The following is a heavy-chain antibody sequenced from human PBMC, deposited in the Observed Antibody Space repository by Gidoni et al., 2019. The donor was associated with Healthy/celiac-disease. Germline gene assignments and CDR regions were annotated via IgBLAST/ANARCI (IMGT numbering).Heavy chain of an antibody. J-gene: IGHJ4*02. CDR2: IYTSGST. Sequence: QVQLQESGPGLVKPSQTLSLPCTVSGGSISSGSYYWTWIRQPAGKGLEWIGRIYTSGSTNYNPSLKSRVTISVDTSKNQFSLKLSSVTAADTAVYYCARAAGGYSSSWYSYFDYWGQGTLVTVSS. CDR3: ARAAGGYSSSWYSYFDY. D-gene: IGHD6-13*01. V-gene: IGHV4-61*02. CDR1: GGSISSGSYY.